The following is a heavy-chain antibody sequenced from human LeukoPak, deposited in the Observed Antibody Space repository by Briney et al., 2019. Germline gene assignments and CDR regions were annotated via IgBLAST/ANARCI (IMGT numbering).Heavy chain of an antibody. V-gene: IGHV1-69*13. J-gene: IGHJ4*02. D-gene: IGHD5-12*01. CDR2: VIPIFGTA. Sequence: SVKVSCKASGCTFSSYAISWVRQAPGQGLEWVGGVIPIFGTANYVQKFQGRVTITADESTSTAYMELSSLRSEDTAVYYCARDFGVATIDGGFDYWGQGTLVTVSS. CDR1: GCTFSSYA. CDR3: ARDFGVATIDGGFDY.